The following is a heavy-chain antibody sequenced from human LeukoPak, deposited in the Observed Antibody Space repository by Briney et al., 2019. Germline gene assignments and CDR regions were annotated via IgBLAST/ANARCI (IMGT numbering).Heavy chain of an antibody. D-gene: IGHD6-19*01. CDR3: ARGGIAVAGTPFDY. Sequence: QSGGSLRLSCAASGFTFSSYGMHWVRQAPGKGLEWATVIWYDGSNKYYADSVKGRFTISRDNSKNTLYLQMNSLRAEDTAVYYCARGGIAVAGTPFDYWGQGTLVTVSS. CDR2: IWYDGSNK. V-gene: IGHV3-33*01. CDR1: GFTFSSYG. J-gene: IGHJ4*02.